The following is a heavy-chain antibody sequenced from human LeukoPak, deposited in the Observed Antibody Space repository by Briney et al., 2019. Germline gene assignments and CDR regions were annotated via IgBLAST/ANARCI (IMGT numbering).Heavy chain of an antibody. CDR2: IIPIFGTA. V-gene: IGHV1-69*05. D-gene: IGHD6-6*01. J-gene: IGHJ4*02. CDR1: GYTFTSYG. Sequence: ASVKVSCKASGYTFTSYGISWVRQAPGQGLEWMGGIIPIFGTANYAQKFQGRVTITTDESTSTAYMELSSLRSEDTAVYYCASPSIAAPYYFDYWGQGTLVTVSS. CDR3: ASPSIAAPYYFDY.